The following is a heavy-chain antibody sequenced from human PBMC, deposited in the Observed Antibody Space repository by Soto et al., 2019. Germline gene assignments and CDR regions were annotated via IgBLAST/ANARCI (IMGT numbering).Heavy chain of an antibody. J-gene: IGHJ4*02. Sequence: SETLSLTCAVYGGSFSAYFWSWIRQPPGKGLEWIGEINHSGSTNYNPSLKSRVTISLDTSKSHFSLKQSSVSAADTDIYYCARERRVVGGYSSSWYDYFDYWGQGTPVTVSS. CDR2: INHSGST. CDR1: GGSFSAYF. CDR3: ARERRVVGGYSSSWYDYFDY. V-gene: IGHV4-34*01. D-gene: IGHD6-13*01.